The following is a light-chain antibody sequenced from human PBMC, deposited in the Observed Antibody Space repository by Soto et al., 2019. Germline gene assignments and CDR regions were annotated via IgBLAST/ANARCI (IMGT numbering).Light chain of an antibody. J-gene: IGKJ5*01. V-gene: IGKV3-20*01. CDR2: DAS. CDR1: QSVTSH. CDR3: QQYGSSPIT. Sequence: EVVLTQSPATLSLSPGERATLSCRASQSVTSHLAWYQQKPGQAPRLLLYDASNRATGIPARFSGSGSGTDFTLTISRLEPEDFAVYYCQQYGSSPITFGQGTRLEIK.